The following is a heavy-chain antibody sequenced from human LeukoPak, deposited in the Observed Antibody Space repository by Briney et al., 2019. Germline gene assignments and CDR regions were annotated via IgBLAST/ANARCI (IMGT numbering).Heavy chain of an antibody. Sequence: PGRSLRLSCAASGFTFSSYGMHWVRQAPGKGLEWVAVIWYDGSNKYYADSVKGRFTISRDNSKNTLYLQMNSLRAEDTAVYYCARGGYSSSWYRDAFDIWGQGTMVTVSS. V-gene: IGHV3-33*01. J-gene: IGHJ3*02. CDR2: IWYDGSNK. CDR3: ARGGYSSSWYRDAFDI. CDR1: GFTFSSYG. D-gene: IGHD6-13*01.